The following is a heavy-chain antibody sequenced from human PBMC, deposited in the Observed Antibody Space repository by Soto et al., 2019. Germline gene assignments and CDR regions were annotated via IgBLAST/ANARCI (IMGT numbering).Heavy chain of an antibody. CDR3: ARAYQTGDNWFDP. V-gene: IGHV1-2*04. CDR1: GYTFTGYY. D-gene: IGHD7-27*01. Sequence: ASVKVSCKASGYTFTGYYMHWVRQAPGQGLEWMGWINPNSGGTNYAQKFQGWVTMTRDTSISTAYMELSRLRSDDTAVYYGARAYQTGDNWFDPWGQGTLVTVSS. CDR2: INPNSGGT. J-gene: IGHJ5*02.